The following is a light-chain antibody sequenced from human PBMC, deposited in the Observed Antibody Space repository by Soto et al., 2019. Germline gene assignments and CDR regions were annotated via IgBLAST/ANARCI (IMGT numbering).Light chain of an antibody. J-gene: IGLJ3*02. CDR3: TAWDGSLSVWV. CDR1: SSNIGRNY. Sequence: QSVLTQPPSASGTPGQRVTISCSGSSSNIGRNYVYWYQQLPATAPNILIYRNNQRHSGGPDRLSGSKSGTSTSLAISGLRYEDEAAYYCTAWDGSLSVWVFGGGTKRTVL. CDR2: RNN. V-gene: IGLV1-47*02.